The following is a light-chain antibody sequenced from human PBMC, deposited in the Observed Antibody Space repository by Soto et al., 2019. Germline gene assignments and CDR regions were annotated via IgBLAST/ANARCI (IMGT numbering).Light chain of an antibody. Sequence: QSALTQPASVSGSPGQSITISCTGTSSDVGAFNYVSWYLQYPGKAPKLMIYEVGNRPSGVSNRFSGSKSGNTASLTISGLQADDEADYYCCSYASGSIYVFGTGTQLTVL. J-gene: IGLJ1*01. CDR2: EVG. V-gene: IGLV2-14*01. CDR1: SSDVGAFNY. CDR3: CSYASGSIYV.